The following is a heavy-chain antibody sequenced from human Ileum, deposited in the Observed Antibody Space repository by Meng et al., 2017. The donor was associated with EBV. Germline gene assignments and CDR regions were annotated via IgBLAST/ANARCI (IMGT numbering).Heavy chain of an antibody. CDR3: ASSDYYRSDY. CDR1: GGPISRSDG. Sequence: QVQLQESGPGLVKPSETLSLTCAVSGGPISRSDGWSWVRQAPGKGLEWIGETSHSGSTNYSPSLKGRVTISLDKSKNQLSLKLNSVTAADTAVYYCASSDYYRSDYWGQGNLVTVSS. J-gene: IGHJ4*02. CDR2: TSHSGST. D-gene: IGHD3-22*01. V-gene: IGHV4-4*02.